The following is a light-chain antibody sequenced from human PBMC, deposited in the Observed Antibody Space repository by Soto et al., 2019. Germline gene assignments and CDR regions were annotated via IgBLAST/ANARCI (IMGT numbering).Light chain of an antibody. Sequence: EIVLTQSPATLSLSPGARAPLSCRASQSVGSSLAWYQLKLGQAPRLLIYAASDRATGIPGRFSGSGSGTDFTLIISSLEPEDFAFYYCQQGSTWPWTFGQGTKVDIK. V-gene: IGKV3-11*01. J-gene: IGKJ1*01. CDR2: AAS. CDR3: QQGSTWPWT. CDR1: QSVGSS.